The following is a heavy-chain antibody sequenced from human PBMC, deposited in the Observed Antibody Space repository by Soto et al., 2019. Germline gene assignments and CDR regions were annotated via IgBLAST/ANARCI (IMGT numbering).Heavy chain of an antibody. CDR2: IYSGGST. V-gene: IGHV3-66*01. CDR1: GFSVSSNY. CDR3: ARDLEVAVAGA. J-gene: IGHJ5*02. D-gene: IGHD6-19*01. Sequence: PGGSLRLSCAASGFSVSSNYMSWVRQAPGKGLEWVSVIYSGGSTHYADSVKGRFTISRDNSKNTLFLQMNSLRVEDTAVYYCARDLEVAVAGAWGQGTLVTVSS.